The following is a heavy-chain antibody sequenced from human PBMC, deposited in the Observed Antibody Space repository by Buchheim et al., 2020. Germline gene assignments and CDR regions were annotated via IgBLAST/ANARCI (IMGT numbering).Heavy chain of an antibody. Sequence: QVQLQQWGAGLLKPSETLSLTCAVYGGSFSGYYWSWIRQPPGKGLEWIGEINHSGSTNYNPSLKSRVTISVDTSKNQFSLKLSSVTAADTAVYYCARGLRSLRDFDWWGGENWFDPWGQGTL. CDR1: GGSFSGYY. CDR3: ARGLRSLRDFDWWGGENWFDP. V-gene: IGHV4-34*01. J-gene: IGHJ5*02. CDR2: INHSGST. D-gene: IGHD3-9*01.